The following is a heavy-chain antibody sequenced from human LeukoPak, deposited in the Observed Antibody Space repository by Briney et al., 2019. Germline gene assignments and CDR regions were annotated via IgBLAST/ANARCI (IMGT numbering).Heavy chain of an antibody. CDR1: GFTFTDTY. CDR3: AKDLFKYRGLGPTTRHYFYYMDV. Sequence: GGSLRLSCAVSGFTFTDTYMTWIRQAPGKGLESLSYISPSGTDISYADSVKGRFTISRDNAKNSLYLQMNSLRAEDTAVYYCAKDLFKYRGLGPTTRHYFYYMDVWGKGTTVTVSS. CDR2: ISPSGTDI. J-gene: IGHJ6*03. D-gene: IGHD1-26*01. V-gene: IGHV3-11*01.